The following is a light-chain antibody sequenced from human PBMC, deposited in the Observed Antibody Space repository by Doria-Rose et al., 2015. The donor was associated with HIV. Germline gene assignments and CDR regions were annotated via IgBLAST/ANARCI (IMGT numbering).Light chain of an antibody. V-gene: IGKV3-20*01. CDR2: DGS. CDR1: QSFSSTY. J-gene: IGKJ1*01. CDR3: HQYGTSWT. Sequence: TQSPGTLSLSPGEGATLSCRASQSFSSTYLAWYQQKPGQAPSLLIYDGSTRATGIPDSFSASGSGTDFTLTINRLEPEDFALYYCHQYGTSWTFGQGTKVEI.